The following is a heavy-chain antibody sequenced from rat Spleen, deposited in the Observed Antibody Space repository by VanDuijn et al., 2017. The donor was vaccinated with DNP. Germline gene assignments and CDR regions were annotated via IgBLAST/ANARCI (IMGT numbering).Heavy chain of an antibody. V-gene: IGHV4-2*01. Sequence: EVKLVESGGGLVQPGSSLKLSCAASGFNFNDYWMGWVRQAPGKGLEWIGQINKDSSTIVYTPSLKEKFIISRDSAQNTLYLQMSKLGSEDTAIYHCAKGPNYGGDSDYFDYWGKGVMVTVSS. CDR3: AKGPNYGGDSDYFDY. CDR1: GFNFNDYW. J-gene: IGHJ2*01. CDR2: INKDSSTI. D-gene: IGHD1-11*01.